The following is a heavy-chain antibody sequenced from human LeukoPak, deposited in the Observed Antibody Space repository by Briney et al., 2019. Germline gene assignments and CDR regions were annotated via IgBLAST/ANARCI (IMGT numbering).Heavy chain of an antibody. V-gene: IGHV4-34*01. CDR2: INHSGST. J-gene: IGHJ4*02. CDR3: ARGLDIVVVVAATNFDY. CDR1: GTSISRYY. Sequence: SETLSLTCTVSGTSISRYYWSWIRQPPGKGLEWIGEINHSGSTNYNPSLKSRVTISVDTSKNQFSLKLSSVTAADTAVYYCARGLDIVVVVAATNFDYWGQGTLVTVSS. D-gene: IGHD2-15*01.